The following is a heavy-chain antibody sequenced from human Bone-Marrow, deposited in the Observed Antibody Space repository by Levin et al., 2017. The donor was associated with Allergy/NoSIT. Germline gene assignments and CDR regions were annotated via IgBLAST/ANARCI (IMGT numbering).Heavy chain of an antibody. CDR3: FPNIALSGDAFDI. CDR1: GFTFNNAW. D-gene: IGHD6-19*01. J-gene: IGHJ3*02. CDR2: IKSKTDGRTT. Sequence: PGGSLRLSCAASGFTFNNAWMSWVRQAPGKGLEWVGHIKSKTDGRTTDYAAPVKGRFTISRDDSKNTLYLQMDSLKTEDTAVYYCFPNIALSGDAFDIWGQGTMVTVSS. V-gene: IGHV3-15*01.